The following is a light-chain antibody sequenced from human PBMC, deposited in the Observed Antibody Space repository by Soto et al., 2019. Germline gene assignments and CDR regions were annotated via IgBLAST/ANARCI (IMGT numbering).Light chain of an antibody. CDR2: DTS. J-gene: IGKJ5*01. V-gene: IGKV3-11*01. CDR3: QQRYNWPIT. Sequence: EIVLTQSPDTLSLSPWERVTLSCRASQSVRNLLAWYQQRPGQAPRLLIYDTSNRATGIPARFSGSGSGADFTLTISSLEPEDFAVYYCQQRYNWPITFGQGTRLEIK. CDR1: QSVRNL.